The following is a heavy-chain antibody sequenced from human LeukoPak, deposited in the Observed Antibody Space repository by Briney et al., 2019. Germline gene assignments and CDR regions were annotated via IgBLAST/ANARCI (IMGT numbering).Heavy chain of an antibody. CDR1: GGSISSYY. J-gene: IGHJ4*02. D-gene: IGHD3-10*01. CDR2: IYTSGST. CDR3: ASLYYGSGSFDY. V-gene: IGHV4-4*07. Sequence: ASETLSLTCTVSGGSISSYYWSWIRQPAGKGLEWIGRIYTSGSTNYNPSLKSRVTISVDTSKNQFSLKLSSVTAADTAVYYCASLYYGSGSFDYWGQGTLVTVSS.